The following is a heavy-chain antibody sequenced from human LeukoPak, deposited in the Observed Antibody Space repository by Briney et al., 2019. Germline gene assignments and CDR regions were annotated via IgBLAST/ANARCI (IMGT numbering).Heavy chain of an antibody. J-gene: IGHJ4*02. Sequence: PSETLSLTCTVSGGSICSGNYYYSWIRQHPGKGLEWIGYIHYSGSTYYNPSLKTRVTMSVDTSKTQFSLNLSSATAADTAVYYCATSLRGASDFWGQGTLVTVSS. D-gene: IGHD3-10*01. CDR1: GGSICSGNYY. CDR2: IHYSGST. CDR3: ATSLRGASDF. V-gene: IGHV4-31*03.